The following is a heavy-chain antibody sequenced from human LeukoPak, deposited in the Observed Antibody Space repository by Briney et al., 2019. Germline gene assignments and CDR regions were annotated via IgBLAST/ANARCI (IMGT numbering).Heavy chain of an antibody. Sequence: ASMKVSCKASGYTSTSYGISWVRQAPGQGLEWMGWINSYNGNTNYAQKVQGRVTMTTDTSTSTVYMELRSLRSDDTAVYYCAREWDTAMVIDYWGQGTLVTVSS. CDR2: INSYNGNT. CDR1: GYTSTSYG. CDR3: AREWDTAMVIDY. V-gene: IGHV1-18*01. D-gene: IGHD5-18*01. J-gene: IGHJ4*02.